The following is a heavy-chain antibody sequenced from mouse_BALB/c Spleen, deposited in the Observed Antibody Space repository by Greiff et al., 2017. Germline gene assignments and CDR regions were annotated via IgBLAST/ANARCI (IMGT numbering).Heavy chain of an antibody. D-gene: IGHD4-1*01. Sequence: EVQVVESGGGLVKPGGSLKLSCAASGFTFSDYYMYWVRQTPEKRLEWVATISDGGSYTYYPDSVKGRFTISRDNAKNNLYLQMSSLKSEDTAMYYCARRLGRYAMDYWGQGTSVTVSS. CDR1: GFTFSDYY. J-gene: IGHJ4*01. CDR3: ARRLGRYAMDY. CDR2: ISDGGSYT. V-gene: IGHV5-4*02.